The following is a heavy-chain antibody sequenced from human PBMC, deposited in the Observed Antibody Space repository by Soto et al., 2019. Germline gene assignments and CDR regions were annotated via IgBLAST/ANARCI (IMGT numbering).Heavy chain of an antibody. J-gene: IGHJ2*01. CDR1: GGTFSSYA. CDR2: IIPIFGTA. V-gene: IGHV1-69*12. Sequence: QVQLVQSGAEVKKPGSSVKVSCKASGGTFSSYAISWVRQAPGQGLEWMGGIIPIFGTAKYAQKFQGRVTITADESTITACMELSSLRSEDTAVYYCARVVTVVKAFHYWYFDLWGRGTLVTVSS. CDR3: ARVVTVVKAFHYWYFDL. D-gene: IGHD2-15*01.